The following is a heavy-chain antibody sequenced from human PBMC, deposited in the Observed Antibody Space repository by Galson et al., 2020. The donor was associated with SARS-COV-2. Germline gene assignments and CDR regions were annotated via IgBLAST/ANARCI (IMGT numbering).Heavy chain of an antibody. CDR2: INPSSA. V-gene: IGHV1-46*01. CDR3: ARDRGVGATPYDFDF. D-gene: IGHD1-26*01. J-gene: IGHJ4*02. Sequence: ASVKVSCKASGYTFTSYYMHWVRQAPGQGLEWMGIINPSSAIYAQKFKCRLTITSDTSTSTVQMELGSLRSEDTAVYNCARDRGVGATPYDFDFWGQGTLVTVSS. CDR1: GYTFTSYY.